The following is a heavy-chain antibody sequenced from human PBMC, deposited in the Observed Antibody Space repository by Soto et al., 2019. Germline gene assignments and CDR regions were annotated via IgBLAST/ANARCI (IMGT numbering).Heavy chain of an antibody. CDR3: AKAVGFLEWLSRFDY. Sequence: EVQLLESGGGLVQPGGSLRLSCAASGFTFSSYAMSWVRQAPGKGLEWVSAISGSGGSRYYADSVKGRFTISRDNSKNTLYLQMNSLRAEDTAVYYCAKAVGFLEWLSRFDYWGQGTLVTVSS. CDR2: ISGSGGSR. CDR1: GFTFSSYA. D-gene: IGHD3-3*01. J-gene: IGHJ4*02. V-gene: IGHV3-23*01.